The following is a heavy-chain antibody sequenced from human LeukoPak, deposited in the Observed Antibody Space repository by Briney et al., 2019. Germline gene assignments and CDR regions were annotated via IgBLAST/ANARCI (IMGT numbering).Heavy chain of an antibody. CDR3: ARGNRWRYGMDV. J-gene: IGHJ6*02. CDR1: GFTVSSNY. CDR2: IYSGGST. Sequence: PGGSLRLSCAASGFTVSSNYMSWVRQAPGKGLEWVSAIYSGGSTYYADSVKGRFTISRDNSKNTLYLQMDSLRAEDTAVYYCARGNRWRYGMDVWGQGTTVTVSS. V-gene: IGHV3-66*01. D-gene: IGHD4-23*01.